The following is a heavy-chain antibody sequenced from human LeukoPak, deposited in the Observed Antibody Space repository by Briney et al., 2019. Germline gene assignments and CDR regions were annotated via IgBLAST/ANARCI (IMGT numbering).Heavy chain of an antibody. CDR2: ISWNSRTI. V-gene: IGHV3-9*01. D-gene: IGHD2-15*01. CDR3: AKERYCSGGRCYPYFDY. J-gene: IGHJ4*02. CDR1: GFNFDDYA. Sequence: GGSLRLSCVASGFNFDDYAMHWVRQVPGKGLECVSGISWNSRTIDYADSVKGRFTISRDNAKNSLYLQMNSLRPEDTALYYCAKERYCSGGRCYPYFDYWGQGTLSPSPQ.